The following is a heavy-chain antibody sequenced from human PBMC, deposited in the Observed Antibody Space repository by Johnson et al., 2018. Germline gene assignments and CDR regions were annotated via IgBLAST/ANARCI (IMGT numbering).Heavy chain of an antibody. CDR1: GGSIINYH. J-gene: IGHJ6*02. CDR3: ASANPSTVVPGNYGMHV. V-gene: IGHV4-59*01. Sequence: QVQLQESGPGLVKASETLSLTCTVSGGSIINYHWNWVRQPPGMALEWIGYIYYNGNTKYNPSLESRVTISIDTSKNQFSLKLNSVTAADTAVDYCASANPSTVVPGNYGMHVWGQGTTVSVSS. CDR2: IYYNGNT. D-gene: IGHD2-15*01.